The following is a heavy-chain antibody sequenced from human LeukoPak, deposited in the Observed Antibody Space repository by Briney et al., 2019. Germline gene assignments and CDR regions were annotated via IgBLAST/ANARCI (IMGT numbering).Heavy chain of an antibody. CDR2: IIPIFGTA. CDR3: ATSGGDYYYYSLDV. D-gene: IGHD3-10*01. J-gene: IGHJ6*03. CDR1: GGTFSSYA. Sequence: WASVKVSCKASGGTFSSYAISWVRQAPGQGLEWMGGIIPIFGTANYAQKFQGRVTITADESTSTTYMGLSSLTSEDTAVYYCATSGGDYYYYSLDVWGKGTPVTVSS. V-gene: IGHV1-69*13.